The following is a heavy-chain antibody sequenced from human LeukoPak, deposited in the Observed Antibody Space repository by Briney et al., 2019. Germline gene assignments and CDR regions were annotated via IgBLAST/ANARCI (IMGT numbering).Heavy chain of an antibody. CDR1: GFTFSSYA. J-gene: IGHJ4*02. V-gene: IGHV3-30-3*01. CDR2: ISYDGSNK. D-gene: IGHD5-12*01. Sequence: GRSLRLSCAASGFTFSSYAMHWVRQAPGKGLEWVAVISYDGSNKYYADSVKGRFTISRDNSKNTLYLQMNSLRAEDTAVYYCARYSGYDTPFFDYWGQGTLVTVSS. CDR3: ARYSGYDTPFFDY.